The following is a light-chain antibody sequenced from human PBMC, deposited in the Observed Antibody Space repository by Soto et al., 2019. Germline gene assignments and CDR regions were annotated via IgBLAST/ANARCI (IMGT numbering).Light chain of an antibody. J-gene: IGKJ2*01. Sequence: EIVMTQSPAILSVSPEERATLSCRASQSVSGNLAWYQRTPGQPPRLLIYAATTRAPGVPDRFSGSGSGTDFSLTISSLQSEDFAVYYCQQYNNWPPETFGQGTKLEIK. CDR2: AAT. V-gene: IGKV3-15*01. CDR1: QSVSGN. CDR3: QQYNNWPPET.